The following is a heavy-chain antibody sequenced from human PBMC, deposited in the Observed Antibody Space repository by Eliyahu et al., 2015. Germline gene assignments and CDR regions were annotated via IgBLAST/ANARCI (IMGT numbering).Heavy chain of an antibody. CDR3: ARQGEYYDSIGYSI. V-gene: IGHV5-51*01. Sequence: EVQLXQSGAEVXKPGXXLKISCECSGYRFSSYWIGWVRQXPGRGLEWMGIIYPDDSDTIYSPSFQGQVTISADKSISTAYLQWSSLKASDTAMYYCARQGEYYDSIGYSIWGQGTMVTVSS. CDR2: IYPDDSDT. J-gene: IGHJ3*02. CDR1: GYRFSSYW. D-gene: IGHD3-22*01.